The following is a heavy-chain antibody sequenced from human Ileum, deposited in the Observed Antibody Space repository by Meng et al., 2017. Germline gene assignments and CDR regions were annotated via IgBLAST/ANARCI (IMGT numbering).Heavy chain of an antibody. CDR2: IYYSGTI. D-gene: IGHD3-10*01. V-gene: IGHV4-31*03. J-gene: IGHJ5*02. Sequence: VHLQGSGPGLVNPSQTLSLTCTVSGVSISRGFYHWNWIRQHPGKGLEWIGSIYYSGTIYYNPSLKSRVTISLDTSKNQFSLNLSSVTAADTAVYYCARDRFSSGSSNWFDPWGQGTLVTVSS. CDR1: GVSISRGFYH. CDR3: ARDRFSSGSSNWFDP.